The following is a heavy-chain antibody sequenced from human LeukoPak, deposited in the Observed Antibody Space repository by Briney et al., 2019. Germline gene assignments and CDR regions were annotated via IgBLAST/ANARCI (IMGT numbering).Heavy chain of an antibody. CDR3: AKAGYYYDSSGYSLDY. J-gene: IGHJ4*02. CDR2: ISGVGGST. CDR1: GFTFDDYA. Sequence: GGSLRLSCAASGFTFDDYAMHWVRHAPGKGLECLSFISGVGGSTYYADSVKGRFTISRDNSKNSLYLQMNSLRTEDTALYYCAKAGYYYDSSGYSLDYWGQGTLVTVSA. D-gene: IGHD3-22*01. V-gene: IGHV3-43*02.